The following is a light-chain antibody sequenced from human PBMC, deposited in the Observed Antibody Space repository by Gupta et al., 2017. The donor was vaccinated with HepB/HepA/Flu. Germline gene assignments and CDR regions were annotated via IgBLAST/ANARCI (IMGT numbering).Light chain of an antibody. CDR3: CSYAGSYPVV. CDR1: SSDVGGYNS. J-gene: IGLJ2*01. CDR2: DVT. V-gene: IGLV2-11*01. Sequence: QSALTQPRSVSGSPGQSVTISCTGTSSDVGGYNSVSWYQQHPGKAPKLLIYDVTKRPSGVPDRFSGSKSGNTASLTISGLQAEDEADYCCCSYAGSYPVVFAGGTKLT.